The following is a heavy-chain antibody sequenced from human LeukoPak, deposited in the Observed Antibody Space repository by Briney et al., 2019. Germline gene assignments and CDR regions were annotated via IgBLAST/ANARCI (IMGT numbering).Heavy chain of an antibody. V-gene: IGHV5-51*01. CDR3: ARRYCGGGSCYSGKQYYFDY. CDR1: GYSFTNYW. D-gene: IGHD2-15*01. CDR2: IYPDDSDT. J-gene: IGHJ4*02. Sequence: GESLNISCKGSGYSFTNYWIGWVRQMPGKGLEWMGIIYPDDSDTRYSPSFQGQVTISADKSISTAYLQWSSLNASDTAMYYCARRYCGGGSCYSGKQYYFDYWGQGTLVSVSS.